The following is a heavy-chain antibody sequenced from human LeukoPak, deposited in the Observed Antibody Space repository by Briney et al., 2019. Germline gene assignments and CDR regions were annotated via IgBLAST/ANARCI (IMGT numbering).Heavy chain of an antibody. CDR3: ARRRSGNSYVDY. Sequence: SETLSLTCTVSGGSINSSSYYWGWIRQPPGTGLEWIGSIYYSGSTYYNPSLKSRVTISVDTSKNQFSLRLNSVTAADTAVYYCARRRSGNSYVDYWGQGTLVSVCS. V-gene: IGHV4-39*01. D-gene: IGHD5-18*01. CDR2: IYYSGST. J-gene: IGHJ4*02. CDR1: GGSINSSSYY.